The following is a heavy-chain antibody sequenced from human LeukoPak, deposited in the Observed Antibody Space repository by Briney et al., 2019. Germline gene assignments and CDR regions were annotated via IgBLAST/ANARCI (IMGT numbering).Heavy chain of an antibody. D-gene: IGHD4-17*01. V-gene: IGHV4-39*01. J-gene: IGHJ4*02. CDR3: ARHPLYGDYPLFDY. Sequence: PSETLSLTCTVSGGSISSSSYYWGWIRQPPGKGLEWIGSIYYSGSTYYNPSLKSRVTISVDTSKNQFSLKLSSVTAADTAVYYCARHPLYGDYPLFDYWGQGTLVTVSS. CDR2: IYYSGST. CDR1: GGSISSSSYY.